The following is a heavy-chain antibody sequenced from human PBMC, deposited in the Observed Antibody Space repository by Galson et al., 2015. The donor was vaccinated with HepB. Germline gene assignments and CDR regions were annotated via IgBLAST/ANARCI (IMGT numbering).Heavy chain of an antibody. D-gene: IGHD3-10*01. V-gene: IGHV3-23*01. Sequence: SLRLSCAASGFTFSSYAMSWVRQAPGKGLEWVSAISGSGGSTYYADSVKGRFTISRDNSKNTLYLQMNSLRAEDTAVYYCAKDIAWFGELAPLDYWGQGTLVTVSS. CDR3: AKDIAWFGELAPLDY. CDR2: ISGSGGST. CDR1: GFTFSSYA. J-gene: IGHJ4*02.